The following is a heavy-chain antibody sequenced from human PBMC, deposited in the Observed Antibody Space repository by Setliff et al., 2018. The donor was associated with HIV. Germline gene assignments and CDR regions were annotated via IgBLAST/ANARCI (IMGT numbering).Heavy chain of an antibody. V-gene: IGHV4-59*01. J-gene: IGHJ6*02. CDR2: IYYSGSI. Sequence: SETLSLTCTVSGGSISSYYWNWIRQPPGKGLEWIGSIYYSGSINYNPSLESRVTISVDTSKNKFSLKLRSVTTADTAVYYCARDRGRGSGSPTRKYYHYGMDVWGQGTTVTVSS. CDR1: GGSISSYY. D-gene: IGHD3-10*01. CDR3: ARDRGRGSGSPTRKYYHYGMDV.